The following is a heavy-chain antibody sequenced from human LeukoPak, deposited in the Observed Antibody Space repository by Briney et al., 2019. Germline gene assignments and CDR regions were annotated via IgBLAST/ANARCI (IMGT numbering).Heavy chain of an antibody. V-gene: IGHV3-30*04. CDR3: AGDRHFGSGNRLSYFDY. Sequence: GGSLRLSCAASGFTFSSYSMHWVRQAPGKGLEWVAAILFDGSKKYVADAVKGRFTISRDNSENSLYLQMNSLRGVDTAVYYCAGDRHFGSGNRLSYFDYWGQGTLVTVSS. CDR2: ILFDGSKK. CDR1: GFTFSSYS. D-gene: IGHD3-10*01. J-gene: IGHJ4*02.